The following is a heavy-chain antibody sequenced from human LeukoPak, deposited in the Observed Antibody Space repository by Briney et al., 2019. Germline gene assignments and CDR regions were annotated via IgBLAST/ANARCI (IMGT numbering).Heavy chain of an antibody. CDR3: ARGRVFRSESYAGNYYFDY. V-gene: IGHV4-59*01. CDR2: IYYSGST. J-gene: IGHJ4*02. D-gene: IGHD1-26*01. CDR1: GGSISSYY. Sequence: SETLSLTCTVSGGSISSYYWSWIRQPPGKGLEWIGYIYYSGSTNYNPSLKSRVTISVDTSKNQFSLRLSSVTAADTAVYYCARGRVFRSESYAGNYYFDYWGQGTLVTVSS.